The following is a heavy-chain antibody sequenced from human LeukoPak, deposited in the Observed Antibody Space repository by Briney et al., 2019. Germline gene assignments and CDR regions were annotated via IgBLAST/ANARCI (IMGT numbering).Heavy chain of an antibody. CDR3: ARGPALYCTGGSCREYYFDY. Sequence: PGRSLRLSCAVSGCTFRNYAMHWVRQAPGKGLEWVALISYDGRNKYYADSVKGRFTVSRDNAKSTLYLQMNSLRGEDTAVYYCARGPALYCTGGSCREYYFDYWGQGALVTVSS. D-gene: IGHD2-15*01. V-gene: IGHV3-30*04. CDR1: GCTFRNYA. CDR2: ISYDGRNK. J-gene: IGHJ4*02.